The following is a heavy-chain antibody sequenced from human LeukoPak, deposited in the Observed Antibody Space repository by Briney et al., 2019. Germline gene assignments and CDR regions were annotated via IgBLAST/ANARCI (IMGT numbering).Heavy chain of an antibody. V-gene: IGHV3-7*01. J-gene: IGHJ4*02. CDR3: ATSYDSSGCD. CDR2: IKQDGSIP. Sequence: GGPLRLSCTASGFAFRSFWMAGVPQAPGKGLEWVGNIKQDGSIPYYEGSVKGRFTISRDNAKNSLYLQMTNLRAEDTALYYCATSYDSSGCDWGQGTLVTVSS. CDR1: GFAFRSFW. D-gene: IGHD3-22*01.